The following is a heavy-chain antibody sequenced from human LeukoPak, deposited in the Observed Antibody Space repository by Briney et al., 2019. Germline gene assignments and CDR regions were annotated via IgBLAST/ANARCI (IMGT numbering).Heavy chain of an antibody. D-gene: IGHD1-26*01. Sequence: SQTLSLTCAVYGGSFSGYYWSWIRQPPGKGLEWIGEINHSGSTNYSPSLKSRVTISVDTSKNQFSLKLSSVTAADTAVYYCAREGAPYSGSYYDYWGQGTLVTVSS. CDR1: GGSFSGYY. V-gene: IGHV4-34*01. CDR2: INHSGST. J-gene: IGHJ4*02. CDR3: AREGAPYSGSYYDY.